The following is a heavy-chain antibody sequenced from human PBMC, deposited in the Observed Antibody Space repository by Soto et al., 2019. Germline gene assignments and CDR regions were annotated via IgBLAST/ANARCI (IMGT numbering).Heavy chain of an antibody. D-gene: IGHD3-22*01. CDR3: ARLPRHYYGSSGYYFDY. V-gene: IGHV1-69*01. CDR2: IIPIFGTA. J-gene: IGHJ4*02. Sequence: APRKGLEWMGGIIPIFGTANYAQKFQGRFTITADESTSTAYMELSSLRSEDPAVYYCARLPRHYYGSSGYYFDYWGQGTLVTVSS.